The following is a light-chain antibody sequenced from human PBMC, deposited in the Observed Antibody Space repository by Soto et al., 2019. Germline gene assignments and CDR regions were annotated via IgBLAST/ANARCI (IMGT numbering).Light chain of an antibody. J-gene: IGLJ3*02. Sequence: QSVLTQPASVSGSPGQSINISCTGTSNDVGSYDLVSWYQLHPGKAPKLVIYEANKRPSGISGRFSVSKSGNTASLTISERQAEEEAHYYCCSYARGRIWVFGGGTKVTVL. V-gene: IGLV2-23*01. CDR2: EAN. CDR1: SNDVGSYDL. CDR3: CSYARGRIWV.